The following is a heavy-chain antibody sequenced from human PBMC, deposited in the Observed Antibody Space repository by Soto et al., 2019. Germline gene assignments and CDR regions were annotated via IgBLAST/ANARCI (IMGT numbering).Heavy chain of an antibody. Sequence: EVQLVESGGGLVKPGGSLRLSCAASGFTFSNAWMSWVRQAPGKGLEWVGRVKTKTDGGTTDYAAPVKGRFTISRDDSGNTLGLKMNSLKTEDTAIYYCPRHSWFDPWGQGTLVTVSS. CDR1: GFTFSNAW. CDR2: VKTKTDGGTT. J-gene: IGHJ5*02. CDR3: PRHSWFDP. V-gene: IGHV3-15*01.